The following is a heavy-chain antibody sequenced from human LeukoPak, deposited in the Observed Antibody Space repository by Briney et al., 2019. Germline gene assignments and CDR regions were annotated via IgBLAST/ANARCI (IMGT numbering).Heavy chain of an antibody. J-gene: IGHJ4*02. V-gene: IGHV3-23*01. CDR1: GFSFSRYY. Sequence: GGSLRLSCAASGFSFSRYYMSWVRQAPGKGLEWVSAIDGSGTGTYYADSVKGRFTISRDNSKNTLYLQMNSLRAEDTAVYYCVKDETGSSWYNRGQGTLVTVSS. CDR2: IDGSGTGT. CDR3: VKDETGSSWYN. D-gene: IGHD6-13*01.